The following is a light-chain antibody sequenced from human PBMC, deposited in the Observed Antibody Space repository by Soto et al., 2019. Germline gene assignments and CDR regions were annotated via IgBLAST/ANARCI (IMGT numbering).Light chain of an antibody. CDR1: SSDVGGYYY. CDR2: DVS. J-gene: IGLJ1*01. V-gene: IGLV2-11*01. Sequence: QSALTQPRSVSGSPGQSVTISCTGTSSDVGGYYYVSWYQQHPGKAPKLIIYDVSKRPSGVPDRFSGSKSGDTASLTISGLQAEDEADYYCCSYASTYTYVFGTGIKVTVL. CDR3: CSYASTYTYV.